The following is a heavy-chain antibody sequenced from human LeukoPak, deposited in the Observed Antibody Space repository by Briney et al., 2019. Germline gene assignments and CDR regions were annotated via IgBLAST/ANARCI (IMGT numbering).Heavy chain of an antibody. V-gene: IGHV3-23*01. CDR1: RSTFNSYA. CDR2: IGGSNGIT. Sequence: GGSLRLSCAASRSTFNSYAKSWVRQAPGKGLEWVSVIGGSNGITFYVGSVKGRFTISRDNSKDTLYLQMNSLRAEDTAVYYCARNENSGWGYFDYWGQGTLVTVSS. CDR3: ARNENSGWGYFDY. D-gene: IGHD5-12*01. J-gene: IGHJ4*02.